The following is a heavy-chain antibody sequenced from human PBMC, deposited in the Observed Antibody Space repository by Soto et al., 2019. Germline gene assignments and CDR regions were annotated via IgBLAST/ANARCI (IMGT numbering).Heavy chain of an antibody. J-gene: IGHJ4*02. V-gene: IGHV4-30-2*01. Sequence: PSETLSLTCAVSGGSISSGGYSWSWMRQPPGKGLEWIGYIYHSGSTYYNPSLKSRVTISVDRSKNQFSLKLSSVTAADTAVYYCARDGLQTTVTPPYFDSWGQGTQVTVSS. CDR2: IYHSGST. CDR1: GGSISSGGYS. D-gene: IGHD4-17*01. CDR3: ARDGLQTTVTPPYFDS.